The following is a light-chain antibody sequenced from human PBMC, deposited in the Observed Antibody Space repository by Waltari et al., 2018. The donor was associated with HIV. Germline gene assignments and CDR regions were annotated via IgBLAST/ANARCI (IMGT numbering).Light chain of an antibody. CDR1: HDIARW. CDR3: QQAHSLPLT. V-gene: IGKV1-12*01. Sequence: DIQMTQSPPSVSASVGDRVTINCRASHDIARWLAWYQQKPGQAPKLLNYGASTLGSGVPSRCSGTRSVTDFTLTITALQAEDLAVYYCQQAHSLPLTFGGGTRVDVK. J-gene: IGKJ4*01. CDR2: GAS.